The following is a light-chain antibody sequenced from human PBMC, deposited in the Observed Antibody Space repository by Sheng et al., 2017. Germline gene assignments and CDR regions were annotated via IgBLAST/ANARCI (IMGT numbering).Light chain of an antibody. J-gene: IGKJ1*01. Sequence: DIQMTQSPSSLSASVGDRVTITCRASQDISNYLAWYQQKPGEVPKLLIYAASTLQSGVPSRFSGSGSRTDFTLTISSLQAEDIATYYCHEYYGAPWTFGQGTKVEIK. CDR2: AAS. CDR3: HEYYGAPWT. CDR1: QDISNY. V-gene: IGKV1-27*01.